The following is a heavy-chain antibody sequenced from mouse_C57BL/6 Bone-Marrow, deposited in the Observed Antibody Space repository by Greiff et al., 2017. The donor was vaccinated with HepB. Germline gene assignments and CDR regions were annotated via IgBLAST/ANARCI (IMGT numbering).Heavy chain of an antibody. CDR3: TRKEKLLDY. CDR2: IDPETGGT. V-gene: IGHV1-15*01. J-gene: IGHJ2*01. CDR1: GYTFTDYE. Sequence: QVQLQQSGAELVRPGASVTLSCKASGYTFTDYEMHWVKQTPVHGLEWIGAIDPETGGTAYNQKFKGKAILTADKSSSTAYMELRSLTSEDSAVYYCTRKEKLLDYWGQGTTPTVSS.